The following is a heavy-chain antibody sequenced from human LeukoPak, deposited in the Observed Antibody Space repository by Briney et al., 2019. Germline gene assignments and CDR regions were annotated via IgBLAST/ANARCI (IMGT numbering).Heavy chain of an antibody. CDR3: ASLGVVPTANNWFDP. Sequence: ASVKVSCKASGGTFSSYAISWVRQAPGQGLEWMGWINTNTGNPTYAQGFTGRFVFSLDTSVSTAYLQISSLKAEDTAVYYCASLGVVPTANNWFDPWGQGTLVTVSS. CDR1: GGTFSSYA. D-gene: IGHD2-2*01. J-gene: IGHJ5*02. CDR2: INTNTGNP. V-gene: IGHV7-4-1*02.